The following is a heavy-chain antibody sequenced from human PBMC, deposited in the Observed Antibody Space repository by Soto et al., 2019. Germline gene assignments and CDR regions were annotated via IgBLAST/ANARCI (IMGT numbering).Heavy chain of an antibody. D-gene: IGHD3-22*01. J-gene: IGHJ4*02. Sequence: QVQLVQSGAEVKKPGASVKVSCKASGYTFITYGVSWVRQAPGQGLDWLGWISTYNGNTRNAERLQGRVAMTTNTTTNTAYVELRNLRSDDTAVYYCARGPTDYYDNSANYFLDYWGQGTLVTVSS. CDR1: GYTFITYG. CDR2: ISTYNGNT. V-gene: IGHV1-18*01. CDR3: ARGPTDYYDNSANYFLDY.